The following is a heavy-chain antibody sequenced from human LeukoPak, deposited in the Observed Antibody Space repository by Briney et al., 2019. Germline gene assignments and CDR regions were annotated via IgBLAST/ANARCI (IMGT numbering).Heavy chain of an antibody. CDR2: IYYGGNT. CDR1: GDSVSRSSYY. D-gene: IGHD2-21*01. Sequence: SETLSLTCTVSGDSVSRSSYYWTWIRQPPGKGLEWIGYIYYGGNTYYNPSLKSRATISLETSKNKFSLKLSSVTAADTAVYYCASGGALIATLAYWGQGILVTVSS. J-gene: IGHJ4*02. CDR3: ASGGALIATLAY. V-gene: IGHV4-31*03.